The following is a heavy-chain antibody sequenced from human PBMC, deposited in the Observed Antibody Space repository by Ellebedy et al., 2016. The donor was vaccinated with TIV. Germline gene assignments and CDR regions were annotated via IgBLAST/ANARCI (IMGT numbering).Heavy chain of an antibody. Sequence: GSLRLXCAVYGGSFSGYYWSWIRQPPGKGLEWIGEINHSGSTNYNPSLKSRVTISVDTSKNQFSLKLSSVTAADTAVYYCAREEIVVVPAATETYYYYGMDVWGQGTTVTVSS. J-gene: IGHJ6*02. CDR3: AREEIVVVPAATETYYYYGMDV. V-gene: IGHV4-34*01. D-gene: IGHD2-2*01. CDR2: INHSGST. CDR1: GGSFSGYY.